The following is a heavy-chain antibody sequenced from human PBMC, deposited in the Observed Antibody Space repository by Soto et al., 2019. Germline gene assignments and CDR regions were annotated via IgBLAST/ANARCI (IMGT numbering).Heavy chain of an antibody. CDR3: ARAGSWYDY. CDR2: INPDAGST. CDR1: GYSFTSYY. D-gene: IGHD6-13*01. V-gene: IGHV1-46*01. Sequence: QVQLVQSGAEVKKPGASVKVSCKVSGYSFTSYYMHWVRQAPGQGLEWMGVINPDAGSTTYAQKFQGRVTMTRDTSTSTVYMELSSLRSDDTALYYCARAGSWYDYWGQGTLVTVSP. J-gene: IGHJ4*02.